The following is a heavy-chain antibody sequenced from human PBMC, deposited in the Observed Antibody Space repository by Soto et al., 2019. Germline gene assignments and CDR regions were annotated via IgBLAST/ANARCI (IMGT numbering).Heavy chain of an antibody. CDR3: ASGAENRIAAAGNPFDY. V-gene: IGHV3-21*01. J-gene: IGHJ4*02. D-gene: IGHD6-13*01. CDR1: GFTFSSYS. Sequence: GGSLRLSCAASGFTFSSYSMNWVRQAPGRGLEWVSSISSSSSYIYYADSVKGRFTISRDNAKNSLYLQMNSLRAEDTAVYYCASGAENRIAAAGNPFDYWGQGTLVTVSS. CDR2: ISSSSSYI.